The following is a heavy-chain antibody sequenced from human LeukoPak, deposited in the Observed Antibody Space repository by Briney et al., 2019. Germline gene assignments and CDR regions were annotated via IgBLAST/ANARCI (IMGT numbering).Heavy chain of an antibody. CDR2: ITPIFGTA. D-gene: IGHD3-3*01. Sequence: SVKVSCKASGGTFSSYAISWVRQAPGQGLEWMGGITPIFGTANYAQKFQGRVTITADESTSTAYMELSSLRSEDTAVYYCARVGGYYTGGIIDYWGQGTLVTVSS. CDR3: ARVGGYYTGGIIDY. V-gene: IGHV1-69*13. J-gene: IGHJ4*02. CDR1: GGTFSSYA.